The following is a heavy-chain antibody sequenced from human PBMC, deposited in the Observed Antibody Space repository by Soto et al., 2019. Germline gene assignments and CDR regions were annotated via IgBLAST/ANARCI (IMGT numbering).Heavy chain of an antibody. Sequence: PSETLSLTCAVYGGSFSGYYWSWIRQPPGKGLEWIGEINHSGSTNYNPSLKSRVTISVDTSKNQFSLKLSSVTAADTAVYYCASVAYVAAGYFDYWGQGTLVTVSS. CDR1: GGSFSGYY. V-gene: IGHV4-34*01. J-gene: IGHJ4*02. CDR3: ASVAYVAAGYFDY. CDR2: INHSGST. D-gene: IGHD6-13*01.